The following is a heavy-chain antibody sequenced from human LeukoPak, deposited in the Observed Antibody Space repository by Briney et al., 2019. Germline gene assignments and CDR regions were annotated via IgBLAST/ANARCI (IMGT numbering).Heavy chain of an antibody. V-gene: IGHV3-23*01. CDR2: ISGSGDTT. Sequence: GGSLRLSCAAAGFTFSSYAMNWVRQAPGKGLEWVSGISGSGDTTYYADPVKGRFTISRDNSKNTLYMQMSSLRAEDTAVYYCAKESLRRGRPYYFDYWGQGNVVTVSS. CDR3: AKESLRRGRPYYFDY. J-gene: IGHJ4*02. D-gene: IGHD5-12*01. CDR1: GFTFSSYA.